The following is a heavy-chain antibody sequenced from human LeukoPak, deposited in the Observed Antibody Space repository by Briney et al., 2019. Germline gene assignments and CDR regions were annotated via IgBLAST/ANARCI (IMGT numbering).Heavy chain of an antibody. D-gene: IGHD6-19*01. V-gene: IGHV6-1*01. CDR1: GDSVSSNSAA. Sequence: SQTLSLTCAISGDSVSSNSAAWNWIRQSPSRGLEWLGRTYYRSKWYNDYAVSVKSRITINPDTSKSQFSLQLNSVTPEDTAVYYCARDPRRVRSSGWYFDYWGQGTLATVSS. J-gene: IGHJ4*02. CDR2: TYYRSKWYN. CDR3: ARDPRRVRSSGWYFDY.